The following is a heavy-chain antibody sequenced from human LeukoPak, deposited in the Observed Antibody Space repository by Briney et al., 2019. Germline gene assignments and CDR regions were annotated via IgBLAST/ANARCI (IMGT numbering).Heavy chain of an antibody. CDR2: IYTSGST. CDR3: ARDVIAARHGNWYFDL. J-gene: IGHJ2*01. CDR1: GGSISSGSYY. D-gene: IGHD6-6*01. Sequence: SETLSLTCTVSGGSISSGSYYWSWIRQPAGKGLEWIGRIYTSGSTNYNPSFKSRVTISVDTSKNQFSLKLSSVTAADTAVYYCARDVIAARHGNWYFDLWGRGTLVTVSS. V-gene: IGHV4-61*02.